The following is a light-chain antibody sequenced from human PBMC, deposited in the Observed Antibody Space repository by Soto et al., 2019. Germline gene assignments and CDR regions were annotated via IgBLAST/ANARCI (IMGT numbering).Light chain of an antibody. V-gene: IGKV3D-20*01. CDR2: DAS. Sequence: EIVMTQSPATLSVSPGERATLSCRASQSVSSNLAWYQQKPGLAPRLLIYDASSRATGIPDRFSGSGSGTDFTLTISRLEPEDFAVYYCQQYGSSTVTFGQGTKVDIK. CDR1: QSVSSN. J-gene: IGKJ1*01. CDR3: QQYGSSTVT.